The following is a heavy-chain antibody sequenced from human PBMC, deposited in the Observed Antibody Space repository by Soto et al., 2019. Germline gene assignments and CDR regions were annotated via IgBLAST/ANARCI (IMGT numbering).Heavy chain of an antibody. CDR2: SSSSGGYT. V-gene: IGHV3-11*06. CDR1: GFSVGDNY. Sequence: QVQLVESGGGLVEPGGSLRLSCAASGFSVGDNYMTWIRQAPGKGLEWLSYSSSSGGYTNYAGSVKGRFTISRDNAKNLLYLQMDSLRAEDTAVYFCARSSGRRHVFTFDYGLDVWGQGTTVTVSS. D-gene: IGHD3-16*01. CDR3: ARSSGRRHVFTFDYGLDV. J-gene: IGHJ6*02.